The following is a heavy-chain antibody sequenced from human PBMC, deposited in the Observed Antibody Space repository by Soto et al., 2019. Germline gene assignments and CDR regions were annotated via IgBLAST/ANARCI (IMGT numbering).Heavy chain of an antibody. V-gene: IGHV1-69*06. Sequence: QVQLVQSGAEAKKPGSSFKVSCKTSGGTFSSYAISWVRQAPGQGLEWMGGIVPLFRKTNYAQKFQGRVTITSDTSTYTVYMELSRLRSGDTDVYYCARGGYSSTWSNLLDRSGLDVWGQGTTVTVSS. D-gene: IGHD6-13*01. CDR2: IVPLFRKT. CDR3: ARGGYSSTWSNLLDRSGLDV. J-gene: IGHJ6*02. CDR1: GGTFSSYA.